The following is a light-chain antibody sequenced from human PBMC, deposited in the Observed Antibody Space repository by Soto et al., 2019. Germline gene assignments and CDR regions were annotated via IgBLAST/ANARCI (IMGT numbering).Light chain of an antibody. V-gene: IGKV3D-15*01. CDR3: QQYNDWPLT. CDR1: QSVSNF. CDR2: GAS. Sequence: EIVLTQSPGTLSLSPGEGATLSCRASQSVSNFLAWYQHKPGQAPRLLIYGASIRATDIPARFSGSGSGTEFSLTISSLQSEDFAVYYCQQYNDWPLTFGGGTKVDIK. J-gene: IGKJ4*01.